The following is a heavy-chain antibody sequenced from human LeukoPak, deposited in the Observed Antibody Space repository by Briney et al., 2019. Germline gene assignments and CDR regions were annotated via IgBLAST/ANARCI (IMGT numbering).Heavy chain of an antibody. V-gene: IGHV1-69*06. CDR3: ASDTSGYCSGGSCYYR. CDR1: GGTFSSYA. D-gene: IGHD2-15*01. CDR2: IIPIFGTA. Sequence: SVKVSCKASGGTFSSYAISWVRQAPGQGLEWMGGIIPIFGTANYAQKSQGRVTITADKSTSTAYMELSSLRSEDTAVYYCASDTSGYCSGGSCYYRWGQGTLVTVSS. J-gene: IGHJ4*02.